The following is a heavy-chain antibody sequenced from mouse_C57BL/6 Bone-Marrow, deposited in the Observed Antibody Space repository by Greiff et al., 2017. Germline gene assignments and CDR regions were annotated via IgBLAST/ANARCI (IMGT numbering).Heavy chain of an antibody. CDR2: IDPEDGET. CDR3: ARIPPYYYGSSYWYFDV. J-gene: IGHJ1*03. Sequence: EVNVVESGAELVKPGASVKLSCTASGFNIKDYYMHWVKQRTEQGLEWIGRIDPEDGETKYAPKFQGKATITADTSSNTAYLQLSSLTSEDTAVYYCARIPPYYYGSSYWYFDVWGTGTTVTVSS. V-gene: IGHV14-2*01. D-gene: IGHD1-1*01. CDR1: GFNIKDYY.